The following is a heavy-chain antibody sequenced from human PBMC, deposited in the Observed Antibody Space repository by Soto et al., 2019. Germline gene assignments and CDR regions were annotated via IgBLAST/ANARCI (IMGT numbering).Heavy chain of an antibody. Sequence: GGSLRLSCAASGFTFSTYWITWVRRAPGKGLEWVANIKQDGSEKYYVDSVKGRFTISRDNAKNSLYLQMNNLRAEDTALYYCTRDYYASGKFDYWGQGTLVTVSS. V-gene: IGHV3-7*01. D-gene: IGHD3-10*01. CDR3: TRDYYASGKFDY. J-gene: IGHJ4*02. CDR2: IKQDGSEK. CDR1: GFTFSTYW.